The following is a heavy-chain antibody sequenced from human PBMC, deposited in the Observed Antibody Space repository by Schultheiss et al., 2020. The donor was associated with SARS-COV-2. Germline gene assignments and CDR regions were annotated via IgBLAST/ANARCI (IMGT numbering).Heavy chain of an antibody. V-gene: IGHV3-30*07. CDR1: GFTFSSYA. J-gene: IGHJ3*02. D-gene: IGHD6-13*01. CDR2: ISYDGSNK. Sequence: GGSLRLSCAASGFTFSSYAMHWVRQAPGKGLEWVAVISYDGSNKYYADSVKGRFTISRDNAKNTLYLQMNSLRAEDTAVYYCARAVEQQLVGDAFDIWGQGTMVTVSS. CDR3: ARAVEQQLVGDAFDI.